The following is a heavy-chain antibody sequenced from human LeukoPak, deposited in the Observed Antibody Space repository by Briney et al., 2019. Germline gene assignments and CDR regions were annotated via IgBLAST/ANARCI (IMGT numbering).Heavy chain of an antibody. D-gene: IGHD2-2*01. CDR1: GDSVSSNSVT. J-gene: IGHJ5*02. CDR2: TYYRSTWYN. Sequence: SQTLSLTCAISGDSVSSNSVTWNWIRQSPSRGLEWLGRTYYRSTWYNDYAVSVRGRITVNPDTSKNQFSLHLNSVTPEDTAVYYCARRLTQYDCFDPWGQEILVTVSS. V-gene: IGHV6-1*01. CDR3: ARRLTQYDCFDP.